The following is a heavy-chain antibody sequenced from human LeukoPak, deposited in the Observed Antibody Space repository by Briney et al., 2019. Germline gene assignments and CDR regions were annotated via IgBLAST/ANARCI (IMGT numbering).Heavy chain of an antibody. V-gene: IGHV1-18*01. J-gene: IGHJ4*02. CDR3: ARKSVSTYSSGWDPREWLDY. Sequence: EASVKVSCKASGYTFTSYGISWVRQAPGQGLEWMRWISAYNGNTNYAQKLQGRVTMTTDTSTSTAYMELRSLRSDDTAVYYCARKSVSTYSSGWDPREWLDYWGQGTLVTVSS. D-gene: IGHD6-19*01. CDR2: ISAYNGNT. CDR1: GYTFTSYG.